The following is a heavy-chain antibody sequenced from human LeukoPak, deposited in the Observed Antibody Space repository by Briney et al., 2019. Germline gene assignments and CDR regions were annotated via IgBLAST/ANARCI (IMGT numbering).Heavy chain of an antibody. V-gene: IGHV3-74*01. CDR1: GXTFSRFW. D-gene: IGHD1-26*01. CDR2: INTDGSNT. CDR3: ATDQSIAGPTTADY. Sequence: GGSLRLSCAASGXTFSRFWMHWVRQAPGKGLVWVSRINTDGSNTIYADSVKGRFTISRDNAKNTLYLQMNSLRAEDTAVYYCATDQSIAGPTTADYWGQGTLVTVSS. J-gene: IGHJ4*02.